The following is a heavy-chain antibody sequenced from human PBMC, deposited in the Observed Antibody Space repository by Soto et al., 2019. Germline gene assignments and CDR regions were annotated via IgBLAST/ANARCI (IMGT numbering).Heavy chain of an antibody. CDR2: IYYSGST. V-gene: IGHV4-59*01. CDR3: ARDNGYSYGYNLDH. Sequence: QVQLQESGPGLVKPSETLSLTCTVSGGSISSYYWSWIRQPPGKGLEWIGYIYYSGSTNYNPSLTSRVTIXVXTXXNQFSLKLTSVTAADTAVYYCARDNGYSYGYNLDHWGQGTLVTVSS. D-gene: IGHD5-18*01. J-gene: IGHJ4*02. CDR1: GGSISSYY.